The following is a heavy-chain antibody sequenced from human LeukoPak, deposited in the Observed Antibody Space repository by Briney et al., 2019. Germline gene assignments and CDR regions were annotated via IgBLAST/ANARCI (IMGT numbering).Heavy chain of an antibody. D-gene: IGHD2-2*01. J-gene: IGHJ3*02. CDR2: INQDGSEK. CDR3: AGGSLLWGAFDI. CDR1: GLTFSSHW. Sequence: PGGSLRLSCAASGLTFSSHWMSWVRQAPGKGLEWVANINQDGSEKYYVDSVKGRFTISRDNAKNSLYLQMNSLRAEDTAVYYCAGGSLLWGAFDIWGQGTMVTVSS. V-gene: IGHV3-7*02.